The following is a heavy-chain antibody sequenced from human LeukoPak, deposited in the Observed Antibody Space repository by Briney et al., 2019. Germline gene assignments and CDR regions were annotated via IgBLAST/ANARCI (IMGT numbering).Heavy chain of an antibody. CDR1: GFTFSSYG. D-gene: IGHD1-26*01. V-gene: IGHV3-53*01. CDR2: IYSGGST. J-gene: IGHJ2*01. CDR3: ARDRVVGATNYWYFDL. Sequence: GRSLRLSCAASGFTFSSYGMHWVRQAPGKGLEWVSVIYSGGSTYYADSVKGRFTISRDNSKNTLYLQMNSLRAEDTAVYYCARDRVVGATNYWYFDLWGRGTLVTVSS.